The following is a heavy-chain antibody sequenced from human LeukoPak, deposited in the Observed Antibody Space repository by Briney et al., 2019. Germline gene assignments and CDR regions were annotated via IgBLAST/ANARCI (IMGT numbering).Heavy chain of an antibody. CDR3: ARDGGYYDSSGYQGYFDL. CDR2: ISSSSTYI. Sequence: GGSLRLSCAASGFTFSDYCMKGVRQAPGKGLEWVSSISSSSTYIHYADLVKGRFIISRDNAKNSVYLQMNSLRAEDTAVYYCARDGGYYDSSGYQGYFDLWGRGTLVTVSS. CDR1: GFTFSDYC. D-gene: IGHD3-22*01. J-gene: IGHJ2*01. V-gene: IGHV3-21*06.